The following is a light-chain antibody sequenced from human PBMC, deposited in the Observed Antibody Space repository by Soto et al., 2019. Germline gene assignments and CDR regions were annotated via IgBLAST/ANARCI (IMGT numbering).Light chain of an antibody. J-gene: IGKJ4*01. CDR1: QGMSTY. V-gene: IGKV1-9*01. CDR2: SAS. Sequence: DIQLTQSPSFLSASVGDTVTITCRASQGMSTYLAWYQQKPGKVPKLLIRSASTLQSGVTPRFSGGGSGTEFTLTISTLQPDDSGIYYCQQLNGYHLAFGGGTNVEIK. CDR3: QQLNGYHLA.